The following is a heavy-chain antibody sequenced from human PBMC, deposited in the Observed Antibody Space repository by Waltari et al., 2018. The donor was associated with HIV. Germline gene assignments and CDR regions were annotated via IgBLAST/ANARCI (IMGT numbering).Heavy chain of an antibody. Sequence: QVQLQQWGAGLLKPSETLSLTCAVYGGSFSGYYWSWIRQPPGKGLEWIGEINHSGSTNYNPSLKSRVTISVDTSKNQFSLKLSSVTAADTAVYYCARGPRLDYWGQGTLVTVSS. J-gene: IGHJ4*02. CDR3: ARGPRLDY. CDR2: INHSGST. V-gene: IGHV4-34*01. CDR1: GGSFSGYY.